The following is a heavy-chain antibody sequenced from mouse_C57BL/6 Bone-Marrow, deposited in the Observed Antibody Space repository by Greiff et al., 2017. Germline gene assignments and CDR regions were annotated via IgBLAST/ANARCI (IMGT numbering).Heavy chain of an antibody. J-gene: IGHJ2*01. D-gene: IGHD1-1*01. CDR2: IYPRSGNT. V-gene: IGHV1-81*01. Sequence: QVQLQQSGAELARPGASVKLSCKASGYTFTSYGISWVKQRTGQGLEWIGEIYPRSGNTYYNEKFKGKATLAADKSSSTAYMELRSLTSEDSAVYFCARWNYGSSYENYWGQGTTLTVSS. CDR3: ARWNYGSSYENY. CDR1: GYTFTSYG.